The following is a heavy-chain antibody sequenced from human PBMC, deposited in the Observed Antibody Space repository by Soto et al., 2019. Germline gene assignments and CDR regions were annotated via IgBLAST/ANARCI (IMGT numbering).Heavy chain of an antibody. CDR2: IYHSGST. CDR3: ARVPGYSYGYKCFDY. V-gene: IGHV4-4*02. CDR1: GGSISSSNW. D-gene: IGHD5-18*01. Sequence: PSETLSLTCAVSGGSISSSNWWSWVRQPPGKGLGWIGEIYHSGSTNYNPSLKSRVTISVDKSKNQFSLKLSSVTAADTAGSYCARVPGYSYGYKCFDYWGQGTLVTVSS. J-gene: IGHJ4*02.